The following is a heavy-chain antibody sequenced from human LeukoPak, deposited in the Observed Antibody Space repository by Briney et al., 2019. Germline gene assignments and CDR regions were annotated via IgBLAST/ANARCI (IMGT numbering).Heavy chain of an antibody. D-gene: IGHD5-18*01. CDR1: GYTFTSYG. V-gene: IGHV1-18*01. CDR2: VSAYNGNT. Sequence: GSSVKVSCKASGYTFTSYGISWVRPAPGQGLDWVVLVSAYNGNTNHAQKVQGRVTMTTDTSKSTAYMELRSLRSDDTAVYYCARDPQLWPEGDYWGQGTLVTVSS. J-gene: IGHJ4*02. CDR3: ARDPQLWPEGDY.